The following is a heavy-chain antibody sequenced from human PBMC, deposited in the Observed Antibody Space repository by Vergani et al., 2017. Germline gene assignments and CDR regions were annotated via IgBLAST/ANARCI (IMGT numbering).Heavy chain of an antibody. Sequence: QMQLQESGPGLVKASETLSLTCTVSGDSIISRRYYWCWILHPPGKGLEWIGSIYNSGNGDSSSSLKSRVTISADTSKNQFSLRLTSVTAADTAVYYCASGKYYADSTSHFRGRYFDVWGRGTLVTVPS. V-gene: IGHV4-39*01. CDR3: ASGKYYADSTSHFRGRYFDV. J-gene: IGHJ2*01. CDR1: GDSIISRRYY. D-gene: IGHD3-16*01. CDR2: IYNSGNG.